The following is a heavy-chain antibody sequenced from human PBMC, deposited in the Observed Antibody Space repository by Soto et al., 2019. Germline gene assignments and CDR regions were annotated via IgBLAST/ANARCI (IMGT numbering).Heavy chain of an antibody. Sequence: GGSLRLSCAASGFTFSSYWMTWVRQAPGKGLEWVANIKQDGSEKCYVDSVRGRFTMSRDNAKNSLYLQMNSLRAEDTAVYYCARVVGATQMDFDYWGQGTLVTVSS. V-gene: IGHV3-7*01. CDR3: ARVVGATQMDFDY. D-gene: IGHD1-26*01. CDR1: GFTFSSYW. CDR2: IKQDGSEK. J-gene: IGHJ4*02.